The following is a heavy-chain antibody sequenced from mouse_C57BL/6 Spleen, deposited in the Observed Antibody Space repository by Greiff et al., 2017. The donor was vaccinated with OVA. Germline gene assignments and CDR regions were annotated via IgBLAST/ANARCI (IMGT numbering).Heavy chain of an antibody. CDR1: GYTFTSYW. Sequence: VQLKESGAELVKPGASVKMSCKASGYTFTSYWITWVKQRPGQGLEWIGDIYPGSVSTNYNEKFKSKATLTVDTSSSTAYMQLSSLTSEDSAVYYCARGRFESAYWGQGTLVTVSA. CDR3: ARGRFESAY. CDR2: IYPGSVST. J-gene: IGHJ3*01. V-gene: IGHV1-55*01.